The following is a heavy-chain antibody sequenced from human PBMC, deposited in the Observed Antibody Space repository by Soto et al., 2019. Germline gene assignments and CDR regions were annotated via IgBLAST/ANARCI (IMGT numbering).Heavy chain of an antibody. V-gene: IGHV4-31*01. CDR2: IYSFGNT. CDR1: GGSVSSGAFY. J-gene: IGHJ5*02. Sequence: QVQLQESGPGLVKPSQTLSLTCSVSGGSVSSGAFYWGWIRQSPGKGLECLGYIYSFGNTFYNPSLNIPVTISLDSPKNQFSLRLTSVIAADTAIYCCARVVGDGSGNFWLFELWGQGTLVIVSS. CDR3: ARVVGDGSGNFWLFEL. D-gene: IGHD3-3*01.